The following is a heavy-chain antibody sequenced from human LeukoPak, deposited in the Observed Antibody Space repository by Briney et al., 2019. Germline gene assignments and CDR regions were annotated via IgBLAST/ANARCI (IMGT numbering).Heavy chain of an antibody. CDR3: ARDLPYCSSTSCYSRYYYYYGMDV. Sequence: TPSETLSLTCTVSGGSISGGDYYWSWIRQPPGKGLEWIGYIYYSGSTYYNPSLKSRVTISVDTSKNQFSLKLSSVTAADTAVYYCARDLPYCSSTSCYSRYYYYYGMDVWGQGTTVTVSS. CDR2: IYYSGST. V-gene: IGHV4-30-4*01. J-gene: IGHJ6*02. D-gene: IGHD2-2*01. CDR1: GGSISGGDYY.